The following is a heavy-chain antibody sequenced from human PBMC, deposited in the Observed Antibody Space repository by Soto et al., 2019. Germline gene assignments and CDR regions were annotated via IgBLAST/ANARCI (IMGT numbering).Heavy chain of an antibody. CDR2: IKQDGSEK. CDR1: GFTFSSYW. J-gene: IGHJ4*02. Sequence: GGSLRLSCAASGFTFSSYWMSWVRQAPGKGLEWVANIKQDGSEKYYVDSVKGRFTISRDNAKNSLYLQMNSLRAEDTAVYYCARYLIYLRVVTQPEYSGQAPLVTVSS. D-gene: IGHD3-3*01. CDR3: ARYLIYLRVVTQPEY. V-gene: IGHV3-7*01.